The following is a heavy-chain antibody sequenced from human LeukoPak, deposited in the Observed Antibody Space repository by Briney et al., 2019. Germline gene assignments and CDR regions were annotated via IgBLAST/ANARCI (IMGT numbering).Heavy chain of an antibody. CDR3: AIEYYYDSSGYCYFDY. Sequence: GASVKVSCKASGYTFTGYYMHWVRQAPGQGLEWMGWINPNSGGTNYAQKFQGRVTKTRDTSISTAYMELSGLRSDDTAVYYCAIEYYYDSSGYCYFDYWGQGTLVTVSS. J-gene: IGHJ4*02. CDR2: INPNSGGT. CDR1: GYTFTGYY. D-gene: IGHD3-22*01. V-gene: IGHV1-2*02.